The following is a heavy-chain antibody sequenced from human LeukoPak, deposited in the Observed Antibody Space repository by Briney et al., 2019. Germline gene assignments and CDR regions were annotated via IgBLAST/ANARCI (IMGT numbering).Heavy chain of an antibody. CDR1: GGSFSGYY. Sequence: TSETLSLTCAVYGGSFSGYYWSWIRQPPGKGLEWIAYISDIGSINYNPSLKSRVTISVDTSKNQFSLKLSSVTAADTAVYYCARDLGLTYYYDSSGLRNAFDIWGQGTMVTVSS. CDR3: ARDLGLTYYYDSSGLRNAFDI. D-gene: IGHD3-22*01. J-gene: IGHJ3*02. CDR2: ISDIGSI. V-gene: IGHV4-59*01.